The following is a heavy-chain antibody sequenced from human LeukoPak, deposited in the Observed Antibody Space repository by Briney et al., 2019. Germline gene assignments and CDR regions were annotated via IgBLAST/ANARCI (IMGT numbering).Heavy chain of an antibody. D-gene: IGHD2-21*02. CDR3: ARDYCGGDCYSFDY. V-gene: IGHV3-30*04. CDR2: ISSDGRNNY. CDR1: GFTFSNYA. J-gene: IGHJ4*02. Sequence: GGSLRLSCAASGFTFSNYAMHWVRQAPSKGLEWVTIISSDGRNNYYYADSVRGRFTISRDNSKNMLYLQMNSLRAEDTAVYYCARDYCGGDCYSFDYWGQGTLVTVSS.